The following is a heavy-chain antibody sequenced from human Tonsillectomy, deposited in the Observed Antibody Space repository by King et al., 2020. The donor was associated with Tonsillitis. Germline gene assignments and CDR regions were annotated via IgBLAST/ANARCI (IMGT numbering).Heavy chain of an antibody. Sequence: QLVQSGAEVKKPGSSVKVSCKASGGTFSNYAISWVRQAPGQGLEWMGRIIPILGIANYAQKFQGRVTITADKSTSTAYMELSSLRSEDTAVYYCAREGDYSTRGSFDYWGQGTLVTVSS. V-gene: IGHV1-69*04. J-gene: IGHJ4*02. CDR3: AREGDYSTRGSFDY. D-gene: IGHD4-11*01. CDR1: GGTFSNYA. CDR2: IIPILGIA.